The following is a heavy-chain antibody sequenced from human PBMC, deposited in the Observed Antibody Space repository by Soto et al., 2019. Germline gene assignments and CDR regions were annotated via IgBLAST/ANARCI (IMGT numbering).Heavy chain of an antibody. CDR3: VKGYDFWSGYTIDY. D-gene: IGHD3-3*01. J-gene: IGHJ4*02. Sequence: GGSLRLSCAASGFTFTTYAMSWVRQAPGKGLEWVSVISGSGGTTYYADSVKGRFTISRDNSKNTLYLQMNSLRAEDTAVYYCVKGYDFWSGYTIDYWGQGTLVTVSS. CDR1: GFTFTTYA. V-gene: IGHV3-23*01. CDR2: ISGSGGTT.